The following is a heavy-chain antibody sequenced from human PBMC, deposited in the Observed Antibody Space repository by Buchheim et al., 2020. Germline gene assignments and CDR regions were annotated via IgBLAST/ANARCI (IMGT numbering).Heavy chain of an antibody. CDR1: GGSFSGYY. D-gene: IGHD6-19*01. J-gene: IGHJ4*02. Sequence: QVQLQQWGAGLLKPSETLSLTCAVYGGSFSGYYWSWIRQPPGKGLEWIGEINHSGSTNYNPSLKSRVTISVDTSKNQFSLKLSSVTAADTAVYYCARGIGWLDRRFDYWGQGTL. CDR3: ARGIGWLDRRFDY. CDR2: INHSGST. V-gene: IGHV4-34*01.